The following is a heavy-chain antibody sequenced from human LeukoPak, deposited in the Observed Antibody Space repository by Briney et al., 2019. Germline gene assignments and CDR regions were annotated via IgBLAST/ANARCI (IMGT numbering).Heavy chain of an antibody. J-gene: IGHJ4*02. CDR3: ATRSGWTFDY. CDR1: GFTFSTYE. Sequence: GGSLRLSCAASGFTFSTYEINWVRQAPGKGLEWISYISSSANTIYYADSVKGRFTISRDNAKHSLYLPMNSLRAEDTAVYYCATRSGWTFDYWGQGTLVTVSS. D-gene: IGHD2-15*01. CDR2: ISSSANTI. V-gene: IGHV3-48*03.